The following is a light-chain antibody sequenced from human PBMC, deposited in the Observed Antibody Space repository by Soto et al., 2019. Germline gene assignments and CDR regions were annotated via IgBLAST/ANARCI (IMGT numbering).Light chain of an antibody. CDR2: EVS. V-gene: IGLV2-14*01. Sequence: QSALTQPASVSGSPGQSITISCTGTSSDVGGYNYVSWYQHYPGKAPKLMIYEVSNRPSGVSNRFSGSKSGNTASLTLPGLQAEDEADYYCSSYTSNSVLFGGGTKLTVL. CDR3: SSYTSNSVL. J-gene: IGLJ2*01. CDR1: SSDVGGYNY.